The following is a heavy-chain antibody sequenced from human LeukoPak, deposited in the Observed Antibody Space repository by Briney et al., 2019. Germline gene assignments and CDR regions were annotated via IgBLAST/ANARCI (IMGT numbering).Heavy chain of an antibody. D-gene: IGHD3-22*01. J-gene: IGHJ5*02. V-gene: IGHV4-59*01. CDR1: GGSISSYY. CDR2: IYYSGST. Sequence: SETLSLTCTVSGGSISSYYWSWIRQPPGKGLEWIGYIYYSGSTNYNPSLKSRVTISVDTSKNQFSLKLSSVTAADTAVYYCARLYYYDSSGYEGFDPWGQGTLVTVSS. CDR3: ARLYYYDSSGYEGFDP.